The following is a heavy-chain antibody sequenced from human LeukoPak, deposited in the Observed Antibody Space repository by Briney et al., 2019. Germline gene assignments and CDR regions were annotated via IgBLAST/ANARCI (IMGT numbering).Heavy chain of an antibody. CDR2: ISSSGSTI. V-gene: IGHV3-48*03. CDR3: ARGGGSWEFNF. Sequence: GGSLRLSCAASGFTFSSYEMNWVRQAPGKGLEWVSYISSSGSTIYYADSVKGGFTISRENNKKSLYLQMNSLRAEDTAVYYCARGGGSWEFNFWGRGTLVTVSS. CDR1: GFTFSSYE. J-gene: IGHJ4*02. D-gene: IGHD1-26*01.